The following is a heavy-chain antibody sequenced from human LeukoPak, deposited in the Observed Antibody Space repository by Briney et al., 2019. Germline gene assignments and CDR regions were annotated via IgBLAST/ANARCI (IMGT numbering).Heavy chain of an antibody. CDR3: AKDRRDDFWSGYYTDAFDI. CDR2: ISYDGSNK. Sequence: PGGSLRLSCAASGFTFSSYAMHWVRQAPGKGLEWVAVISYDGSNKYYADSVKGRFTISRDNSKNTLYLQMDSLRAEDTAVYYCAKDRRDDFWSGYYTDAFDIWGQGTMVTVSS. V-gene: IGHV3-30*04. D-gene: IGHD3-3*01. J-gene: IGHJ3*02. CDR1: GFTFSSYA.